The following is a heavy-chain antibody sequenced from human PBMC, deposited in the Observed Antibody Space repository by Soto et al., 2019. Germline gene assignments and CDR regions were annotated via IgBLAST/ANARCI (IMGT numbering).Heavy chain of an antibody. Sequence: QVQLQESGPGLVKPSETLSLTCAVSGDSISSYYCLWIRQPPGKGLESIGYLYYGRSANYNPSLKIRVTLSVDTSTNQCSLTLSSMTAADTAVYYCALRSMAVVPEYWGQGTLVTVSS. J-gene: IGHJ4*02. D-gene: IGHD3-22*01. CDR3: ALRSMAVVPEY. CDR1: GDSISSYY. V-gene: IGHV4-59*01. CDR2: LYYGRSA.